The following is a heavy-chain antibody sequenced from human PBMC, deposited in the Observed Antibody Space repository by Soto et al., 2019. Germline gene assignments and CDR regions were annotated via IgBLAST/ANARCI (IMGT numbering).Heavy chain of an antibody. CDR2: IKTDGSST. J-gene: IGHJ3*01. D-gene: IGHD3-10*01. Sequence: EVQLVESGGGLVQPGGSLRLSCAASGFTFSSYWMHWVRQAPGKGLVWVSRIKTDGSSTNYADSVKGRFTISRDNAKNTVYLQMNSLRAEDTAVFYCARVVRGHYGFDVWGQGTVVTVSS. CDR1: GFTFSSYW. V-gene: IGHV3-74*01. CDR3: ARVVRGHYGFDV.